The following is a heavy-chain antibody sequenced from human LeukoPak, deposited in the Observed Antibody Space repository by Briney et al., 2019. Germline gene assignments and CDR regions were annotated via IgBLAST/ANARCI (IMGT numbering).Heavy chain of an antibody. V-gene: IGHV4-59*01. CDR2: IYYSGST. J-gene: IGHJ5*02. CDR1: GGSISSYY. Sequence: SETLSLTCTVSGGSISSYYWSWIRQPPGKGLEWIGYIYYSGSTNYNPSLKSRVTISVAPSKNQFSLKLSSVTAAETAVYYCASLMRGWSGGVSGWFDPWGQGTLVTVSS. CDR3: ASLMRGWSGGVSGWFDP. D-gene: IGHD3-10*01.